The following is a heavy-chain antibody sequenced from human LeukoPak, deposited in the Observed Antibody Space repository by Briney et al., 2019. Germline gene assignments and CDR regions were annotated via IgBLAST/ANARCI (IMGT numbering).Heavy chain of an antibody. J-gene: IGHJ6*02. CDR2: ISYDGSNK. D-gene: IGHD1-7*01. V-gene: IGHV3-30-3*01. CDR3: ARAELGPYYYYYYGMDV. CDR1: GFTFSSYA. Sequence: GGSLRLSCAASGFTFSSYAMHWVRQAPGKGLEWVAVISYDGSNKYYADSVKGRFTISRDNSKNTLYLQMNSLRAEDTAVYYCARAELGPYYYYYYGMDVWGRGTTVTVSS.